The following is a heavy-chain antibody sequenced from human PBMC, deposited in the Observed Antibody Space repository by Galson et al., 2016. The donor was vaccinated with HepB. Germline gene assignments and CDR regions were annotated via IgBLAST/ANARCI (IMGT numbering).Heavy chain of an antibody. CDR2: IYHSGST. V-gene: IGHV4-4*02. CDR3: ARAHYDNVWGSYRHPRYFDY. Sequence: ETLSLTCTVSGGSISSTNWWSCVRQPPGKGLEWIGEIYHSGSTNYNPSLKSRVTISVDKSKNQFSLKLSSVAAADTAVYYCARAHYDNVWGSYRHPRYFDYWGQGTLVTVSS. J-gene: IGHJ4*02. D-gene: IGHD3-16*02. CDR1: GGSISSTNW.